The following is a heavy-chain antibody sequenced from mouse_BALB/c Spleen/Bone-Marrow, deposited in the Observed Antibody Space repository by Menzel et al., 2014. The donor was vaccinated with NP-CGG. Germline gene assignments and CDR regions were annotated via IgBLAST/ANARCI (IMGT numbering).Heavy chain of an antibody. CDR3: TRGGNWDDFDY. D-gene: IGHD4-1*01. Sequence: EVKLMESGGGLVQPGGSRKLPCAASGFTFSSFGMHWVRQAPEKGLEWVAYISSGSSTIFYADTVKGRFTVSRDNPKNTLLLQMTSLRSEDTAIYYCTRGGNWDDFDYWGQGTTLTVSS. CDR1: GFTFSSFG. CDR2: ISSGSSTI. J-gene: IGHJ2*01. V-gene: IGHV5-17*02.